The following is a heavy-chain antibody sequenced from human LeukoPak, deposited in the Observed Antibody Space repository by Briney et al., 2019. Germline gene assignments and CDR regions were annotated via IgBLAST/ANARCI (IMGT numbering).Heavy chain of an antibody. CDR2: VHLDGRT. CDR3: AREGGFYRPLDY. D-gene: IGHD3-3*01. V-gene: IGHV4-4*02. J-gene: IGHJ4*02. CDR1: GGSVTSTTW. Sequence: SETLSLTCDVSGGSVTSTTWWLWVRQPPGKVLEWIGEVHLDGRTNYNPSLKSRLIMSVDLPENHISLKLTSVTAADTAVYYCAREGGFYRPLDYSGQGTLVTVSS.